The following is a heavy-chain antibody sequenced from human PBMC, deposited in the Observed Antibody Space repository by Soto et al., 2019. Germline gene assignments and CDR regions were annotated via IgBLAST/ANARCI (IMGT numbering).Heavy chain of an antibody. V-gene: IGHV4-59*01. CDR1: GGSISSYY. J-gene: IGHJ5*02. CDR2: IYYSGST. D-gene: IGHD6-13*01. CDR3: AREGGGGSSWSPRNWFDP. Sequence: PSETLSLTCTVSGGSISSYYWSWIRQPPGKGLEWIGYIYYSGSTNYNPSLKSRVTISVDTSKNQFSLKLSSVTAADTAVYYCAREGGGGSSWSPRNWFDPWGQGTLVTVAS.